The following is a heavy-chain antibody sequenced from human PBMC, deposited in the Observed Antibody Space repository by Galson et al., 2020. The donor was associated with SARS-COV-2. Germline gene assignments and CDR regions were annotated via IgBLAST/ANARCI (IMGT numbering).Heavy chain of an antibody. J-gene: IGHJ2*01. V-gene: IGHV3-30*04. CDR1: GFTFSSYA. CDR3: ARVSDTAMVLTHWYFDL. CDR2: ISYDGSNK. D-gene: IGHD5-18*01. Sequence: GGSLRLSCAASGFTFSSYAMHWVRQAPGKGLEWVAVISYDGSNKYYADSVKGRFTISRDNSKNTLYLQMNSLRAEDTAVYYCARVSDTAMVLTHWYFDLWGRGTLVTVSS.